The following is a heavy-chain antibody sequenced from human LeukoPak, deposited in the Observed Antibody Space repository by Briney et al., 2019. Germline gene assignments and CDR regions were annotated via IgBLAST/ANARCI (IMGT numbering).Heavy chain of an antibody. V-gene: IGHV4-59*08. CDR1: GTSISSLY. CDR2: IYYTGST. J-gene: IGHJ4*02. CDR3: ARHRAYSSSSPFDY. D-gene: IGHD6-6*01. Sequence: SETLSLTCSVSGTSISSLYWSWIRQPPGKGLEWIGYIYYTGSTNYNPSLKSPATIFVDTSKNQFSLRLSSVTAADTAVYYCARHRAYSSSSPFDYWGQGTLVTVSS.